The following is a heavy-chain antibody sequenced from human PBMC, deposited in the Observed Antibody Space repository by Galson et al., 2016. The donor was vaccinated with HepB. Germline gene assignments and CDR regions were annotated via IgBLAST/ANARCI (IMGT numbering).Heavy chain of an antibody. J-gene: IGHJ4*02. CDR2: ISSSSSNYI. CDR1: GFTFSSYS. D-gene: IGHD2/OR15-2a*01. Sequence: SLRLSCAASGFTFSSYSMNWVRQAPGEGLEWVSSISSSSSNYIYYADSVKGRFTISRDNAKNSLYLQMSSLRAEDTAVYFCARDGSIFDYWGQGTLVTVSS. V-gene: IGHV3-21*01. CDR3: ARDGSIFDY.